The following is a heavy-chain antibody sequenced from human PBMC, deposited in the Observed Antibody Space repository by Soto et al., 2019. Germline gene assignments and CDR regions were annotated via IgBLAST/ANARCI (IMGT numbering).Heavy chain of an antibody. V-gene: IGHV3-23*01. Sequence: EVQVLESGGGLVQPGGSLRLSCAASGFTFSSHGMTWVRKAPGKGLEWVSGITGSGSSTYYADSVKGRFTISRDNSKNALYRQRNGLRAADTAVYYCARRAFGGVIAAPFDYWGQGTLVTVSS. CDR3: ARRAFGGVIAAPFDY. D-gene: IGHD2-15*01. J-gene: IGHJ4*02. CDR2: ITGSGSST. CDR1: GFTFSSHG.